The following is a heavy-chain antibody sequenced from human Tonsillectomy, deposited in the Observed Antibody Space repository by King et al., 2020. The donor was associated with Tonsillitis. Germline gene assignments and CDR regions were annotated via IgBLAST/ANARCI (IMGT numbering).Heavy chain of an antibody. CDR2: KAQDGGNE. CDR1: GSPFGNYP. D-gene: IGHD4-17*01. V-gene: IGHV3-30*03. J-gene: IGHJ6*02. Sequence: VQLVESGGGGARPGGSLRLPFPAPGSPFGNYPLHGAPQPPGRGLEGGPVKAQDGGNEFCPDSVKGRFTTPRDNSKNTLYLQMNSLRAEDTAVYYCAMPTTVTTWAPYYYGMDVWGQGTTVTVSS. CDR3: AMPTTVTTWAPYYYGMDV.